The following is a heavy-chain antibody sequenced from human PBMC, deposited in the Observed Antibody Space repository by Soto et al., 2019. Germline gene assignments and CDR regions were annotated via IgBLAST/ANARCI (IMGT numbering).Heavy chain of an antibody. CDR1: GGSISSYY. V-gene: IGHV4-59*01. CDR2: IYYSGST. D-gene: IGHD2-8*01. Sequence: SETLSLTCTVSGGSISSYYWSWIRQPPGKGLEWIGYIYYSGSTNYNPSLKSRVTISVDTSKNQFSLKLSSVTAADTAVYYCARLNGGFDYWGQGTLVTVSS. J-gene: IGHJ4*02. CDR3: ARLNGGFDY.